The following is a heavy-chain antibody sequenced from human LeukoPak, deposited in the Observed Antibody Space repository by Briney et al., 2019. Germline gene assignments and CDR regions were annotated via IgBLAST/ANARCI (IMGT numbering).Heavy chain of an antibody. CDR1: GYTFTSSYD. J-gene: IGHJ4*02. Sequence: ASVKVSCKASGYTFTSSYDINWVRQAPGQGLEWMGWMNPYSGNTGYAQKFQGRVTMTRNTSISTAYTELSSLRSEDTAVYYCASRYYDSSGYNYWGQGTLVTVSS. V-gene: IGHV1-8*01. CDR3: ASRYYDSSGYNY. CDR2: MNPYSGNT. D-gene: IGHD3-22*01.